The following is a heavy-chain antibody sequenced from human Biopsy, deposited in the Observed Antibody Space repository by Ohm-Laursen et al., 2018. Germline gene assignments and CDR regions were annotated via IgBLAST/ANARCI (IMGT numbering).Heavy chain of an antibody. CDR1: GGSFNGYF. J-gene: IGHJ6*02. D-gene: IGHD6-13*01. V-gene: IGHV4-34*01. Sequence: SDTLSLTCAVYGGSFNGYFWSWNRQPPGKGLEWIGDITQSGSTNYSPSLKSRVTISVDTAKKQFSLSLRSVTAADTAVYYCARVPLPGIGAAYQGRFLYGMDVWGQGTTVSVSS. CDR3: ARVPLPGIGAAYQGRFLYGMDV. CDR2: ITQSGST.